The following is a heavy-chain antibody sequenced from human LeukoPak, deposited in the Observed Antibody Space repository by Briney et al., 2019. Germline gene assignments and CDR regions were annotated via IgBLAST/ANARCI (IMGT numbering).Heavy chain of an antibody. J-gene: IGHJ5*02. CDR3: ARERGYCSSTSCYAFFWGGMFDP. D-gene: IGHD2-2*01. CDR2: IYYSGNT. Sequence: SETLSLTCTVSGGSISNYYWGWIRQAPGKGLEWIGSIYYSGNTYYNSSLKSRVTISVDTSNNQFSLKLSSVTAADTAVYYCARERGYCSSTSCYAFFWGGMFDPWGQGTLVTVSS. V-gene: IGHV4-39*07. CDR1: GGSISNYY.